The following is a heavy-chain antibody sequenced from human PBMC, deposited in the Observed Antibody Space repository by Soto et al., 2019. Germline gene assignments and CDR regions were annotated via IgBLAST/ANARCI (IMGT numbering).Heavy chain of an antibody. Sequence: ASVKVSCKASGYTFTTHNINWVRQATGQGLEWMGWISANSGATKHSQKFQGRITLTRDTSKTTAYMELSSLTYDDTAVYFCVRYGVEASYWGQGTQVTVSS. V-gene: IGHV1-8*02. J-gene: IGHJ4*01. CDR2: ISANSGAT. CDR1: GYTFTTHN. D-gene: IGHD2-8*01. CDR3: VRYGVEASY.